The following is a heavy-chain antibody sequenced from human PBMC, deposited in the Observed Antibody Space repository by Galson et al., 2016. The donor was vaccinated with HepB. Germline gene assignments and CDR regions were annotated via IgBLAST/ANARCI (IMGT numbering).Heavy chain of an antibody. D-gene: IGHD3-22*01. CDR3: AREPNNYYDTGSPHYFDY. V-gene: IGHV3-66*01. CDR2: IFSGGRT. Sequence: SLRLSCAASGFTVTTNYMSWVRQAPGKGLEWVSVIFSGGRTHYADSVKGRFIISRDFSKNTLYLQMSSLRAEDTALYYCAREPNNYYDTGSPHYFDYWGQGALVTVSS. J-gene: IGHJ4*02. CDR1: GFTVTTNY.